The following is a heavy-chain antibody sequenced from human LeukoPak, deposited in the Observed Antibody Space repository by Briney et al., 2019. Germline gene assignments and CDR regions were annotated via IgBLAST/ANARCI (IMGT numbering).Heavy chain of an antibody. Sequence: SETLSLTCAVYGGSFSGYYWSRIRQPPGKGLEWIGEINHSGSTNYNPSLKSRVTISVDTSKNQFSLKLSSVTAADTAVYYCARNFLVHDYAPYYFDYWGQGTLVTVSS. CDR1: GGSFSGYY. V-gene: IGHV4-34*01. J-gene: IGHJ4*02. D-gene: IGHD3-16*01. CDR2: INHSGST. CDR3: ARNFLVHDYAPYYFDY.